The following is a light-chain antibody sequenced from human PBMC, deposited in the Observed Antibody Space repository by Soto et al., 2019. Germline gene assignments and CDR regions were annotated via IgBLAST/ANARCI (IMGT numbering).Light chain of an antibody. CDR1: SSDIGIHDH. CDR2: EVT. V-gene: IGLV2-23*02. Sequence: QSALTQPASVSGSPGQSITISCTGSSSDIGIHDHVSWYQQNPGKAPKVMSYEVTKRPSGVSNRFSGSNSGDTASLTISGLRAEDESDDDCCSYAGGNTFWVLGGGTKLTVL. J-gene: IGLJ3*02. CDR3: CSYAGGNTFWV.